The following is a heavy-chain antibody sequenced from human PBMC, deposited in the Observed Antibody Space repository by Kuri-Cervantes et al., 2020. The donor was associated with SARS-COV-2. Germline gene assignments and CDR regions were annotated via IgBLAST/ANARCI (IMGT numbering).Heavy chain of an antibody. V-gene: IGHV3-13*05. CDR3: AAPASYGYYWYFDL. J-gene: IGHJ2*01. CDR2: IGTAGDP. CDR1: GFTFSSYD. Sequence: GESLKISCAASGFTFSSYDMHWVRQATGKGLEWVSAIGTAGDPYYPGSVKGRFTISRENAKNTLYLQINSLRAEDTAVYYCAAPASYGYYWYFDLWGRGTLVTVSS. D-gene: IGHD5-18*01.